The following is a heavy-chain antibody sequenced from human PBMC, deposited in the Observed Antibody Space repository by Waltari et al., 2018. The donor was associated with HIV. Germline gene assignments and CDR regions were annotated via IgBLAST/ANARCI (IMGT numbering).Heavy chain of an antibody. CDR3: AREVRVSGYGSGRNYYYYGMDV. D-gene: IGHD3-10*01. CDR2: TYYRSKWYK. CDR1: GDSVSSNSAA. Sequence: QVQLQQSGPGLVKPSQTLSLTCAISGDSVSSNSAAWNWIRQSPSRGLEWLGRTYYRSKWYKYYPVSVKSRITINPDTSKNQFALQLNAVTPEDTAVYYCAREVRVSGYGSGRNYYYYGMDVWGQGTTVTVSS. J-gene: IGHJ6*02. V-gene: IGHV6-1*01.